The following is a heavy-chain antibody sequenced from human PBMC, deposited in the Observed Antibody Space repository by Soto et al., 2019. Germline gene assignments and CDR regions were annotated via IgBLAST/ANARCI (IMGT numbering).Heavy chain of an antibody. CDR3: ARDPPPPDY. V-gene: IGHV1-18*01. J-gene: IGHJ4*02. CDR1: GYTFANYA. Sequence: QVQLVQSGAEVKKPGASVKVSCKASGYTFANYAISWMRQAPGQGLEWMGWISAYNGNTNYAQKLQGRVTMTTDTSTRTAYRGLRSLRSDDTSLYYCARDPPPPDYWGQGTLVTVSS. CDR2: ISAYNGNT.